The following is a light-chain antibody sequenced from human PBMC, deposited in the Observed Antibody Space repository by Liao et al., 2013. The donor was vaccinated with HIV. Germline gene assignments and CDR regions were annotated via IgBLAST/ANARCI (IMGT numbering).Light chain of an antibody. CDR3: QAWDGSTARM. J-gene: IGLJ3*02. V-gene: IGLV3-21*01. CDR1: SIGSKS. CDR2: YDS. Sequence: SYELTQPPSVSVAPGKTARITCGGNSIGSKSVHWYQQKPGQAPLLVIYYDSDRPSGIPERFSGSTSGNTATLTISETQAMDEADYYCQAWDGSTARMFGGGTKLTVL.